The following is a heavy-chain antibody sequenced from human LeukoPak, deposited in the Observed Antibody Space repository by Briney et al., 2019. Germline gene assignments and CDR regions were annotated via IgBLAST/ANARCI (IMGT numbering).Heavy chain of an antibody. CDR2: ISAYNGNT. J-gene: IGHJ6*02. CDR1: GYIFTSYT. D-gene: IGHD2-2*01. CDR3: ARTDVVIVPAADPDYCFGMDV. V-gene: IGHV1-18*01. Sequence: ASVKVSCKTSGYIFTSYTITWVRQAPGQGLERMGWISAYNGNTNYAQKLRGRVTMTTDTSTSTAYMELRSLRSDDTALYYCARTDVVIVPAADPDYCFGMDVWGQGTTVTVSS.